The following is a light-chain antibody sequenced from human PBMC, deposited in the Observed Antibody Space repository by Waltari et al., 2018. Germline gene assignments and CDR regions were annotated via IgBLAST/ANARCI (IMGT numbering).Light chain of an antibody. CDR2: VNSHGSH. CDR1: SGHSDYA. CDR3: QTWGFGSEV. V-gene: IGLV4-69*01. Sequence: QLVLTQPPSASASLGASVKLTCTLSSGHSDYAIAWHQQQPRQGPRYLMRVNSHGSHKKGDGIPVRVSGSSAGAERFLTIASLQSEDEADYFCQTWGFGSEVFGGGTKLTVL. J-gene: IGLJ3*02.